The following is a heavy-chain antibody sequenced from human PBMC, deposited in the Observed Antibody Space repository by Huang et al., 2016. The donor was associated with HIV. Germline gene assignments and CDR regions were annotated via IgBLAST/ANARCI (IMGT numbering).Heavy chain of an antibody. D-gene: IGHD4-17*01. Sequence: QLPLVPSGAEVKKPGASVKVSCKASGYTFTNYDINWVRQAPGRGLGWMVLMNPNTGNTGFAQSFQGRVTMTRKTSITTAYMELTSLTSEDTAVYYCARSAYGDLDYWGLGTLVIVSS. J-gene: IGHJ4*02. CDR2: MNPNTGNT. CDR3: ARSAYGDLDY. CDR1: GYTFTNYD. V-gene: IGHV1-8*02.